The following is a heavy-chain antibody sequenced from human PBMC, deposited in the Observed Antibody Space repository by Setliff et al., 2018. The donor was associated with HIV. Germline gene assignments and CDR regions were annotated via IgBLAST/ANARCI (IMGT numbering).Heavy chain of an antibody. J-gene: IGHJ4*02. CDR2: VHHSGST. CDR1: GYSISRDYY. V-gene: IGHV4-38-2*02. Sequence: SETLSLTCAVSGYSISRDYYWAWIRQPPGKGLEWIGGVHHSGSTHYNPSLRSRVTISPQTSKNQFSLKVNSVTAADTAVYYCARDTGYYSRGGPVDYWGQGTLVTVSS. D-gene: IGHD2-15*01. CDR3: ARDTGYYSRGGPVDY.